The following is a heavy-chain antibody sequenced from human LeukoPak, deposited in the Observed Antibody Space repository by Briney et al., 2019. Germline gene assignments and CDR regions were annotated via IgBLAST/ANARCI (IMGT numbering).Heavy chain of an antibody. D-gene: IGHD1-26*01. CDR2: INPYSGGT. J-gene: IGHJ6*03. V-gene: IGHV1-2*02. CDR1: GYSFTGYY. CDR3: ARVWEEKIGRDYYYMDV. Sequence: ASVKVSCKASGYSFTGYYMHWVRQAPGQGLEWMGWINPYSGGTNYAQKFQGRVTMTRDTSISTAYMELSRLRSDDTAVYYCARVWEEKIGRDYYYMDVWGKGTTVTISS.